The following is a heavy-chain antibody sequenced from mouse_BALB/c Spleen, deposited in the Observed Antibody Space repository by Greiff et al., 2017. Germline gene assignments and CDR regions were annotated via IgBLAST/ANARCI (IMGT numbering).Heavy chain of an antibody. J-gene: IGHJ1*01. CDR1: GFTFNTYA. CDR3: VRQADYYGSSYGDWYFDV. D-gene: IGHD1-1*01. V-gene: IGHV10-1*02. CDR2: IRSKSNNYAT. Sequence: EVMLVESGGGLVQPKGSLKLSCAASGFTFNTYAMNWVRQAPGKGLEWVARIRSKSNNYATYYADSVKDRFTISRDDSQSMLYLQMNNLKTEDTAMYYCVRQADYYGSSYGDWYFDVWGAGTTVTVSS.